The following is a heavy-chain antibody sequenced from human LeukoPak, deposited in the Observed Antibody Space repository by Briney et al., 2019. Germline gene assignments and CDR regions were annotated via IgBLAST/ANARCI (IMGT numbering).Heavy chain of an antibody. V-gene: IGHV3-48*01. CDR2: ISSSSSTI. CDR1: GFTVSSNY. J-gene: IGHJ6*03. CDR3: ARDRNRKGLGYCYYYMDV. D-gene: IGHD1-14*01. Sequence: GGSLRLSCAASGFTVSSNYMSWVRQAPGKGLEWVSSISSSSSTIYYADSVKGRFTISRDNAKNSLYLQMNSLRAEDTAVYYCARDRNRKGLGYCYYYMDVWGKGTTVTVSS.